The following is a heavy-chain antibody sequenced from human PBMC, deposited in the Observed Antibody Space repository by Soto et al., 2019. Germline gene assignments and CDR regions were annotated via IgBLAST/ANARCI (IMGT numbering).Heavy chain of an antibody. CDR2: IMPVFATP. Sequence: QVQLMQSGAEVKKPGSSVKVSCKASGGTFSTSAISWVRQAPGEGLEWVGGIMPVFATPDYAQKFQGRVTISAAESTTTAYRELARRPPDGAAVYYCASDKGRPQFGGNYCYILDVWGPGTAITVSS. D-gene: IGHD3-10*01. V-gene: IGHV1-69*12. CDR1: GGTFSTSA. CDR3: ASDKGRPQFGGNYCYILDV. J-gene: IGHJ6*02.